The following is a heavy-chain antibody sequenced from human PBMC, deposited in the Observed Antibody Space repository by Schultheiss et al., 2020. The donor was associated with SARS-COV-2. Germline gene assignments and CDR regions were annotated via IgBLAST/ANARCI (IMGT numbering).Heavy chain of an antibody. D-gene: IGHD6-19*01. V-gene: IGHV3-23*01. J-gene: IGHJ4*02. Sequence: GESLKISCAASGFTFSSYAMSWVRQAPGKGLEWVSAISGSGGSTYYADSVKGRFTISRDNSKNTLYLQMNSLRAEDTAVYYCARYGIAVAVGSFDYWGQGTLVTVSS. CDR3: ARYGIAVAVGSFDY. CDR2: ISGSGGST. CDR1: GFTFSSYA.